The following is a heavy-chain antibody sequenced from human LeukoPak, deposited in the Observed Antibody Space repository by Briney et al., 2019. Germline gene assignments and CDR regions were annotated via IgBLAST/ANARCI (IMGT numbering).Heavy chain of an antibody. Sequence: SGGSLRLSSAVSGFTFSSYAMHWVCQAPGKGLEWVANMNEDGSEKYYVDSVTGRFTISRDNAKNALYLHMNSLRAEDTAVYYCARDNYRKFDYWGQGTLVTVSS. V-gene: IGHV3-7*01. CDR2: MNEDGSEK. CDR3: ARDNYRKFDY. D-gene: IGHD4-11*01. J-gene: IGHJ4*02. CDR1: GFTFSSYA.